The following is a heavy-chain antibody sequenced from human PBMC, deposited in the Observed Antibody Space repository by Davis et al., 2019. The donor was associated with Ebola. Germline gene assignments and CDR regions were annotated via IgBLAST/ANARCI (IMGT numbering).Heavy chain of an antibody. V-gene: IGHV4-59*01. Sequence: SETLSLTCSVSGGSISTYYWSWIRQPPGKGLEWLGYVYYTGLSTYNPSLKSRVTISVDTSKTQFSLKLSSVTAADTAVYYCAREGGYYFDYWGQGTLVTVSS. D-gene: IGHD3-16*01. CDR1: GGSISTYY. J-gene: IGHJ4*02. CDR3: AREGGYYFDY. CDR2: VYYTGLS.